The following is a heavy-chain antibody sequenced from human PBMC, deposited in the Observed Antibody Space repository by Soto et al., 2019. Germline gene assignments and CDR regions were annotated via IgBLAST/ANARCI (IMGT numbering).Heavy chain of an antibody. Sequence: QVQLVQSGAEVKKPGSSVKVSCKASGGSFSSYAISWVRQAPGQGLEWMGGIIPIFGTANYAQKFQGRVTITADESTSTAYMELSSLRSEDTAVYYCARCPNYYDSSGYYSYFDYWGQGTLVTVSS. V-gene: IGHV1-69*01. J-gene: IGHJ4*02. CDR1: GGSFSSYA. CDR3: ARCPNYYDSSGYYSYFDY. CDR2: IIPIFGTA. D-gene: IGHD3-22*01.